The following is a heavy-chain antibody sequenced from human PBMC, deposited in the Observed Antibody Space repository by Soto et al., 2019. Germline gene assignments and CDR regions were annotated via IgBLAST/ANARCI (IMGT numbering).Heavy chain of an antibody. V-gene: IGHV1-69*13. CDR3: ATNSMIALLKTTFDL. D-gene: IGHD3-22*01. CDR1: GGSFSGYG. CDR2: VIPIFGTT. J-gene: IGHJ3*01. Sequence: GASVKVSCKASGGSFSGYGVSWVRQAPGQGLEWMGGVIPIFGTTEYAQKFQDRVALSADESMRTAYMQLSGLTSEDTAVYFCATNSMIALLKTTFDLWGQGTVVTVSS.